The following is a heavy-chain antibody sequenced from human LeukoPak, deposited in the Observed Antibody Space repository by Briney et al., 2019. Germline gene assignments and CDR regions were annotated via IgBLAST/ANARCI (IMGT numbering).Heavy chain of an antibody. J-gene: IGHJ4*02. CDR3: VRHYDYGDYAPFDY. CDR1: GGSISSYY. D-gene: IGHD4-17*01. CDR2: IYYRGST. V-gene: IGHV4-59*08. Sequence: PSETLSLTCTVSGGSISSYYWSWIRQPPGKGLEWIGYIYYRGSTNYNPSVKSRVTMSVDTSKNQFSLRLNSVTAADTAVYYCVRHYDYGDYAPFDYWGQGALVTVSS.